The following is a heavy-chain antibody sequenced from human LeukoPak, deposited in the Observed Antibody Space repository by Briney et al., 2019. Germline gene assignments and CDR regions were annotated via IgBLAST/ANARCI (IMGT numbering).Heavy chain of an antibody. D-gene: IGHD2-21*02. Sequence: SVKVSCKASGGTFSSYAISWVRQAPGQGLEWMGGIIPIFGTANYAQKFQGRVTITADESTSTAYMELSSLRSEDTAVYYCARDSVVTANRYYYYYMDVWGKGTTVTISS. V-gene: IGHV1-69*01. CDR3: ARDSVVTANRYYYYYMDV. CDR2: IIPIFGTA. J-gene: IGHJ6*03. CDR1: GGTFSSYA.